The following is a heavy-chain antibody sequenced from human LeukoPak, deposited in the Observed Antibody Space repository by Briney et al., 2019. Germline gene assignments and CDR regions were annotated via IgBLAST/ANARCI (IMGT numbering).Heavy chain of an antibody. V-gene: IGHV1-2*02. D-gene: IGHD1-26*01. CDR2: INPKSGGT. J-gene: IGHJ3*02. Sequence: ASVKVSCKASGYTFTGYHIHWVRQAPGQGLEWMGWINPKSGGTNYAQKFEGRVTMTRDTSVSTVYMELSRLKSDDTAVYYCARDFGWEVVFYASEIWGQGTMVIVSS. CDR3: ARDFGWEVVFYASEI. CDR1: GYTFTGYH.